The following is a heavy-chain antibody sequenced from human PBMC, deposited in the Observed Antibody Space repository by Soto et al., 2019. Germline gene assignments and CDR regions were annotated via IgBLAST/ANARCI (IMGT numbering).Heavy chain of an antibody. V-gene: IGHV4-30-2*05. CDR3: AREVYVWGSYRTFDY. Sequence: SETLSLTCAVSGGSISSGGYSWSWIRQPPGKGLEWIGYIYHSGSTYYNPSLKSRVTISVDTSKNQFSLKLSSVTAADTAVYYCAREVYVWGSYRTFDYWGQGTLVTVSS. D-gene: IGHD3-16*02. J-gene: IGHJ4*02. CDR1: GGSISSGGYS. CDR2: IYHSGST.